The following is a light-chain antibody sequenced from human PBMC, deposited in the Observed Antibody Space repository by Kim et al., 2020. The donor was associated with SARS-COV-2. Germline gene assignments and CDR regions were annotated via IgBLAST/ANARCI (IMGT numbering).Light chain of an antibody. CDR3: NSYTTSSTYV. CDR2: DVT. CDR1: ISDVGFYDY. V-gene: IGLV2-14*04. Sequence: GQSITISCTGTISDVGFYDYVSWYQQHPGKAPKLLIHDVTDRPSGVSNRFSGSKSGNTASLTISGLLTEDEADYYCNSYTTSSTYVFGTGTKVTVL. J-gene: IGLJ1*01.